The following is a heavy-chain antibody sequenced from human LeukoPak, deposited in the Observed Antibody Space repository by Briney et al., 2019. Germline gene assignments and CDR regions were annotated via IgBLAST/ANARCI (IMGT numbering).Heavy chain of an antibody. J-gene: IGHJ4*02. CDR1: GVSISSYY. V-gene: IGHV4-59*01. CDR3: ARVTEDFWSGYIDY. CDR2: IYYSGST. Sequence: SETLSLTCTVSGVSISSYYWSWIRQPPGKGLEWIGYIYYSGSTNYNPSLKSRVTISVDTSKNQFSLKLSSVTAADTAVYYCARVTEDFWSGYIDYWGQGTLVTVSS. D-gene: IGHD3-3*01.